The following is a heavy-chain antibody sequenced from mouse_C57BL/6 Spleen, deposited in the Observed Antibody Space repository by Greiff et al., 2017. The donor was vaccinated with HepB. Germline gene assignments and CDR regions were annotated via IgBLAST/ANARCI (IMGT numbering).Heavy chain of an antibody. CDR2: ISGGGGNT. CDR3: ARDYYGSSYYFDD. V-gene: IGHV5-9*01. J-gene: IGHJ2*01. Sequence: EVNLVESGGGLVKPGGSLKLSCAASGFTFSSYTMSWVRQTPEKRLEWVATISGGGGNTYYPDSVKGRFTISRDNAKNTLYLQMSSLRSEDTALYYCARDYYGSSYYFDDWGQGTTLTVSS. CDR1: GFTFSSYT. D-gene: IGHD1-1*01.